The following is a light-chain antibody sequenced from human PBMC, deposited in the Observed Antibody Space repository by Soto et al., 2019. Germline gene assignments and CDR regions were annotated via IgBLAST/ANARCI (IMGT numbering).Light chain of an antibody. Sequence: EIVLTQSPLSLPVTPGEPATLSCRASQGVSSYLAWYQQKPGQAPRLLIYGASSRATGIPDRFSGSGSGTDFTLTISRLEPEDFAVYYCQQYGDSPFTFGPGTKVDIK. CDR1: QGVSSY. V-gene: IGKV3-20*01. J-gene: IGKJ3*01. CDR3: QQYGDSPFT. CDR2: GAS.